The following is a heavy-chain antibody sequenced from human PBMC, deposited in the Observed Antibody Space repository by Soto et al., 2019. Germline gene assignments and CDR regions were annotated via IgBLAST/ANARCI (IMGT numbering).Heavy chain of an antibody. Sequence: QVQLQESGPGLVKPSQTLSLTCTVSGGSISSGGYFWSWIRKHPGKGLEWIGYIYYSGSTYYNPSLKSRVTMSLDTSKNQFSLKLSSVTAADTAVYYCARGYDFWSGYYPLSFDYWGQGTLVTVSS. J-gene: IGHJ4*02. D-gene: IGHD3-3*01. CDR1: GGSISSGGYF. CDR2: IYYSGST. V-gene: IGHV4-31*03. CDR3: ARGYDFWSGYYPLSFDY.